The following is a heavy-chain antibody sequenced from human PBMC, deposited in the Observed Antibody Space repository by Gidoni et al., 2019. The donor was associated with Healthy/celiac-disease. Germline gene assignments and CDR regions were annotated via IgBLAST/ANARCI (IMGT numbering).Heavy chain of an antibody. J-gene: IGHJ4*02. CDR1: GGSFSGYY. V-gene: IGHV4-34*01. CDR2: INHSGST. CDR3: ARGRYCSSTSCYHLGY. Sequence: QVQLQQWGAGLLKPSDTLSLTCAVYGGSFSGYYWSWIRQPPGKGLEWIGEINHSGSTNYNPSLKSRVTISVDTSKNQFSLKLSSVTAADTAVYYCARGRYCSSTSCYHLGYWGQGTLVTVSS. D-gene: IGHD2-2*01.